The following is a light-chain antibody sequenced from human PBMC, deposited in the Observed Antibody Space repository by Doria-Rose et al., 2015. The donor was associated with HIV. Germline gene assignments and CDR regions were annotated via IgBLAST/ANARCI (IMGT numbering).Light chain of an antibody. CDR3: QQSYSTPLT. J-gene: IGKJ4*01. CDR1: QSTGSF. Sequence: DIQVTQSPSSLSASVGDRVTITCRASQSTGSFLNWYQQKPVKAPKLLIYAASSLQNWVSSMLSGSSSGTDFTLTISSRQPEDFATYFCQQSYSTPLTFGGGTKVEIK. V-gene: IGKV1-39*01. CDR2: AAS.